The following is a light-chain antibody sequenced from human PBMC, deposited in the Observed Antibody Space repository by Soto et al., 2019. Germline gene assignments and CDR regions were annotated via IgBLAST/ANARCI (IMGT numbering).Light chain of an antibody. V-gene: IGLV2-14*03. CDR1: SSDVGGYDY. CDR2: DVS. J-gene: IGLJ1*01. Sequence: QSVLTQPASVSGSPGQSIAISCTGTSSDVGGYDYVSWYQQHPGKAPKLMIYDVSNRPSRVSNRFSGFKSDNTASLTISVLHAEDEADYYGSSYTSSSTYVFGTGTKVTVL. CDR3: SSYTSSSTYV.